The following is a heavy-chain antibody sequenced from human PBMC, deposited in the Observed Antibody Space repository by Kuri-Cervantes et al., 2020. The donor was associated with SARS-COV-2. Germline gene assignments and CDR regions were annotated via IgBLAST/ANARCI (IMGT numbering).Heavy chain of an antibody. V-gene: IGHV4-59*01. CDR1: GGSMSPYY. CDR2: ISHSGST. J-gene: IGHJ6*02. D-gene: IGHD3-3*01. Sequence: SETLSLTCTVSGGSMSPYYWSWIRQTPDKGLEWIGYISHSGSTNSNPSLKSRVTMWVDMSNNQFSLDLTSVTAADTAVYYCARVTSGYYPNYYYYGMDVWGQGTTVTVSS. CDR3: ARVTSGYYPNYYYYGMDV.